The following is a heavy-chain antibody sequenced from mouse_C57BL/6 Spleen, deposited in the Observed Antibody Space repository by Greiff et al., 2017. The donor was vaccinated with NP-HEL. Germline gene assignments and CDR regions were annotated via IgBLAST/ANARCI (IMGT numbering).Heavy chain of an antibody. J-gene: IGHJ4*01. CDR2: IDPETGGT. CDR3: TFYYAMDY. CDR1: GYTFTDYE. Sequence: VQLQQSGAELVRPGASVTLSCKASGYTFTDYEMHWVKQTPVHGLEWIGAIDPETGGTAYDQKFKGKAILTADKSSSTAYMELRSLTSEDSAVYYCTFYYAMDYWGQGTSVTVSS. V-gene: IGHV1-15*01.